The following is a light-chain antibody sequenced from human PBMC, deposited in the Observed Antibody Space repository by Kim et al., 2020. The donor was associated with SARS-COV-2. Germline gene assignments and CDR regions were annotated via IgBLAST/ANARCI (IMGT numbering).Light chain of an antibody. V-gene: IGKV3-15*01. J-gene: IGKJ2*01. CDR1: PSVSSN. CDR3: QQYNWPPAYT. CDR2: SAS. Sequence: VSPGERATLSCRASPSVSSNLAWYQQKPGQAPRLLIYSASNRATGIPARFSGSGSGTEFTLTISSLQSEDFAVYYCQQYNWPPAYTFGQGTKLEI.